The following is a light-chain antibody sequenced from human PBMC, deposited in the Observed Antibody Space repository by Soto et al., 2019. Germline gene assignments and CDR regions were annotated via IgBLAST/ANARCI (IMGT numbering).Light chain of an antibody. Sequence: DIQMTQSPSTLSASVGDRVTITCRASESISSWLAWYLQIPGKDPKLLIYDALRLQSGVPSRFRGSGSGTEFTLTICSLQPDDFAIYYYQQYNSYSWTFCQGTKVDIK. CDR3: QQYNSYSWT. J-gene: IGKJ1*01. V-gene: IGKV1-5*01. CDR1: ESISSW. CDR2: DAL.